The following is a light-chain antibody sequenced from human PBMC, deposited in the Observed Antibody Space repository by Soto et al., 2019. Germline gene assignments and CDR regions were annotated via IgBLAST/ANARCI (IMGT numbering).Light chain of an antibody. J-gene: IGLJ3*02. CDR1: SSDVGGYNH. CDR2: EVS. V-gene: IGLV2-14*01. Sequence: QSVLTQPASVSGSPGQSITISCTGTSSDVGGYNHVAWYQQYPGKAPKLIIFEVSDRPSGISNRFSGSKSANTASLSISGLQAEDEADYYCSSYAGSFTWVFGGGTKLTVL. CDR3: SSYAGSFTWV.